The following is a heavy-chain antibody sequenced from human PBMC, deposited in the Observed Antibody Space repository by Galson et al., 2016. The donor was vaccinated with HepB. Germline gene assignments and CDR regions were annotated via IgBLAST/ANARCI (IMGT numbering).Heavy chain of an antibody. J-gene: IGHJ4*02. V-gene: IGHV1-3*01. Sequence: SVKVSCKASGYTFTTYAIHWVRQAPGQGLEWMGWINAGNGNTDYAQRFQGRVTITRDTSASTAHMELTSLTSEDTAVYYCARHQKLYGDFRLTSYFDYWGQGALVTVSS. CDR2: INAGNGNT. CDR3: ARHQKLYGDFRLTSYFDY. CDR1: GYTFTTYA. D-gene: IGHD4-17*01.